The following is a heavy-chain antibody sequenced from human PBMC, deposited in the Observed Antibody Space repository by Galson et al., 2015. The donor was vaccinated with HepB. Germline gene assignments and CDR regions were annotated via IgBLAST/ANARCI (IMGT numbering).Heavy chain of an antibody. CDR2: ISAYNGNT. CDR1: GYTFTSYG. V-gene: IGHV1-18*01. CDR3: ALNLGYCSGGSCAPFDY. Sequence: SVKVSCKASGYTFTSYGISWVRQAPGQGLEWMGWISAYNGNTNYAQKLQGRVTMTTDTSTSTAYMELRSLRSDDTAVYYCALNLGYCSGGSCAPFDYWGQGTLVTVSS. J-gene: IGHJ4*02. D-gene: IGHD2-15*01.